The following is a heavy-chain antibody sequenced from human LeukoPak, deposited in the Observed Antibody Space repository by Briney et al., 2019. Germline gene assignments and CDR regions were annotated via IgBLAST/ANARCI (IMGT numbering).Heavy chain of an antibody. CDR2: INPNSGGT. Sequence: ASVKVSCKASGYTFTGYYMHWVRQAPGQGLEWMGWINPNSGGTNYAQKFQGRVTMTRDTSISTAYMELSRLRSDDTAVYYCARDLYNYGLRGEPFEIWGQGTMVTVSS. CDR1: GYTFTGYY. J-gene: IGHJ3*02. CDR3: ARDLYNYGLRGEPFEI. D-gene: IGHD5-18*01. V-gene: IGHV1-2*02.